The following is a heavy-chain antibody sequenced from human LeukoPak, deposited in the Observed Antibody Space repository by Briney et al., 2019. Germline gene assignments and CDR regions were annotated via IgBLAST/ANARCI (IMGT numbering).Heavy chain of an antibody. D-gene: IGHD1-26*01. V-gene: IGHV4-34*01. CDR2: ITHNGGT. CDR1: GGSFRGYF. J-gene: IGHJ6*03. Sequence: SETPSLTCAVYGGSFRGYFWGWVRQTPGKGLEWLGEITHNGGTNYMPSLSGRVSVFQDVSKNQFSLKLSSVTAADTGVYYCARGNSGSHWGDHYFYMDVWGKGTTVIVSS. CDR3: ARGNSGSHWGDHYFYMDV.